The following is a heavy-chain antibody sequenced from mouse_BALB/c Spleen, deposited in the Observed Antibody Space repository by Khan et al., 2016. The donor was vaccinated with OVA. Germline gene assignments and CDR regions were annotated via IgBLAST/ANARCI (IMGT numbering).Heavy chain of an antibody. Sequence: QVQLQQSGAELVRPGASVKLSCEASGYTFTSYWMNWVKQSPEQGLEWIGRIDPYDSETHYNQNFKDKAILTVDQSSSTAYMQLSSLTSADSAVFNGARSPFDYWGQGTLVTVSA. CDR2: IDPYDSET. CDR1: GYTFTSYW. CDR3: ARSPFDY. V-gene: IGHV1-52*01. J-gene: IGHJ3*01.